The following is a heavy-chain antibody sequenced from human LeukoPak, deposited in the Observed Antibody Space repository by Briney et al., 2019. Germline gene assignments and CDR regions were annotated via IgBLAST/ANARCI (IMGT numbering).Heavy chain of an antibody. CDR3: ARDRMGSADY. CDR1: GFTFSNYA. Sequence: GGSLRLSCAASGFTFSNYAMHWVRQAPGKGLEYVSSITANGDTTYYANSMKGRFTISRDNSKNTLYLQMGSLRAEDMAVYYCARDRMGSADYWGQGTLVTVSS. J-gene: IGHJ4*02. V-gene: IGHV3-64*01. D-gene: IGHD3-10*01. CDR2: ITANGDTT.